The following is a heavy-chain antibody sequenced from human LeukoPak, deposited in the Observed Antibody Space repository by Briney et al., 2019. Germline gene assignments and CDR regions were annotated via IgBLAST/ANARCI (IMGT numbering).Heavy chain of an antibody. CDR2: IYTSGST. V-gene: IGHV4-61*02. Sequence: SETLSLTCTVSGGSISSSSYYWGWIRQPAGKGLEWIGRIYTSGSTNYNPSLKSRVTMSVDTSKNQFSLKLSSVTAADTAVYYCARAKGGWYSYWYFDLWGRGTLVTVSS. CDR1: GGSISSSSYY. J-gene: IGHJ2*01. D-gene: IGHD6-19*01. CDR3: ARAKGGWYSYWYFDL.